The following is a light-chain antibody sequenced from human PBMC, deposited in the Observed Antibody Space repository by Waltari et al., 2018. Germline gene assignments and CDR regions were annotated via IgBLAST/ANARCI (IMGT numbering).Light chain of an antibody. CDR2: WAS. V-gene: IGKV4-1*01. J-gene: IGKJ5*01. CDR3: QQYYVTPPT. Sequence: IVMTQSPDSLPVSLGERVTINCKSRQIVLSSSNNRNYLAWYQQKPGQPPKLLIYWASTRKAVVPDRFSGSGSASDFTLTISNLQAEDVAVYFCQQYYVTPPTFGQGTRLEIK. CDR1: QIVLSSSNNRNY.